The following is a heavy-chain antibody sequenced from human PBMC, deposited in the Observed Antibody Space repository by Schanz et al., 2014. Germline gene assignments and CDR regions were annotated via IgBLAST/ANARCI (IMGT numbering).Heavy chain of an antibody. V-gene: IGHV1-46*03. CDR2: INPSVGNT. J-gene: IGHJ3*02. CDR1: GYTFTSYY. Sequence: QVQLVQSGAEVKKPGASVKVSCEASGYTFTSYYIHWFRQAPGQGLEWMGLINPSVGNTNYAQKFRGRVTMTRDTSTSTVYMELSSLRSEDTAVYFCARGPSTGAFEIWGPGTIVTVSS. CDR3: ARGPSTGAFEI.